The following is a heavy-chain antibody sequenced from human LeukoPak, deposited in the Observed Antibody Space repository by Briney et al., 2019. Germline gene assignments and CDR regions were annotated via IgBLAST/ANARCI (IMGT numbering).Heavy chain of an antibody. J-gene: IGHJ4*02. V-gene: IGHV1-69*04. CDR2: IIPVLGIA. Sequence: GASVKVSCKASGGTFSSYAIIWVRQAPGQGLEWMGRIIPVLGIANYAQKFQGRVTITADKSTSTAYMELSSLRSEDTAVYYCARAYCSSTGCYDASDYWGQGTLVTLSS. D-gene: IGHD2-2*01. CDR3: ARAYCSSTGCYDASDY. CDR1: GGTFSSYA.